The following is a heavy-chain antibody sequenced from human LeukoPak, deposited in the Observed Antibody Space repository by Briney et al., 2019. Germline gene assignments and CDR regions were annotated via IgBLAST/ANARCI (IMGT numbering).Heavy chain of an antibody. CDR2: IYYSGST. CDR1: GYSISSGYY. V-gene: IGHV4-38-2*01. CDR3: ARTRGTAMVTDETFDY. Sequence: SETLSLTCAVSGYSISSGYYWGWIRQPPGKGLEWIGSIYYSGSTYYNPSLKSRVTISVDTSKNQFSLKLSSVTAADTAVYYCARTRGTAMVTDETFDYWGQGTLVTVSS. J-gene: IGHJ4*02. D-gene: IGHD5-18*01.